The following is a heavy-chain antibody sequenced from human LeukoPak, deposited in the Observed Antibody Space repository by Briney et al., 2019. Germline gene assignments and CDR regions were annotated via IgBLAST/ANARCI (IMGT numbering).Heavy chain of an antibody. Sequence: GASVKVSCKASGGTFSSYAISWVRQAPGQGLEWMGRIIPILGIANYAQKFQGRVTITADKSTSTAYMELSSLRSEDTAVYYCARDEVGTPNRRGDPRFDYWGQGTLVTVSS. D-gene: IGHD1-26*01. CDR2: IIPILGIA. J-gene: IGHJ4*02. V-gene: IGHV1-69*04. CDR3: ARDEVGTPNRRGDPRFDY. CDR1: GGTFSSYA.